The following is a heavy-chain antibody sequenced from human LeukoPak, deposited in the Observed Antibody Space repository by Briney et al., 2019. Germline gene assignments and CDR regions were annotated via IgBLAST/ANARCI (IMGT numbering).Heavy chain of an antibody. CDR3: ARVLKAREVIGADFDY. J-gene: IGHJ4*02. CDR2: ISSSSSYI. D-gene: IGHD2/OR15-2a*01. Sequence: PGGSLRLSCAASGFTFTTYTMNWVRQAPGKGLEWVSSISSSSSYIYYADSLKGRFTISRDNAKNSLYLQMNNLRAEDTAVYYCARVLKAREVIGADFDYWGQGTLVTVSS. CDR1: GFTFTTYT. V-gene: IGHV3-21*01.